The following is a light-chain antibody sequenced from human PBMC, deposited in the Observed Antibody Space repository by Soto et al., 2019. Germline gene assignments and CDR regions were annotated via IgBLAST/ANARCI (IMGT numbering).Light chain of an antibody. CDR2: DAS. J-gene: IGKJ4*01. CDR3: QQYDNLPLT. V-gene: IGKV1-33*01. Sequence: QMTQSPASLSASVGDRVTITCQASQDISNYLNWYQQKPGKAPKLLIYDASNLETGVPSRFSGSGSGTDFTFTISSLQPEDIATYYCQQYDNLPLTFGGGTKVDI. CDR1: QDISNY.